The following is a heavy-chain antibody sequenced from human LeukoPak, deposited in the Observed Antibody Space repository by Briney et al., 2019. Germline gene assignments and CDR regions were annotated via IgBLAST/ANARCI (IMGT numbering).Heavy chain of an antibody. CDR2: INHSGST. Sequence: PSETLSLTCAVYGGSFSGYYWSWLRQPPGKGLEWIGVINHSGSTNYNPSLKSRVTISVDTSKNQFSLKLSSVTAADTAVYYCAGNRLSVAGLNYWGQGTLVTVSS. CDR1: GGSFSGYY. J-gene: IGHJ4*02. CDR3: AGNRLSVAGLNY. V-gene: IGHV4-34*01. D-gene: IGHD1-14*01.